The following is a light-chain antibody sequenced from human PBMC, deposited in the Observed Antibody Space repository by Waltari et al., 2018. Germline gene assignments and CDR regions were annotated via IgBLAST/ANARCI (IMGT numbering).Light chain of an antibody. V-gene: IGKV1-39*01. J-gene: IGKJ1*01. CDR1: QSISSY. CDR2: AAS. Sequence: DIQMTQSPSSLSASVGDRVTITCRASQSISSYLNWYQQKPGKAPKLLIYAASRLQSGGPSRFSGSGAGTGFTLTISSLQHEDFATYYCQQSYSTPWTFGQGTKVEIK. CDR3: QQSYSTPWT.